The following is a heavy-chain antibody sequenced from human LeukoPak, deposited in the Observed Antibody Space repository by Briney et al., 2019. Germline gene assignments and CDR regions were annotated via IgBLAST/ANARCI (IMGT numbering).Heavy chain of an antibody. CDR2: INHSGST. D-gene: IGHD2-2*02. Sequence: SETLSLTCAVYGGSFSGYYWSWIRQPPGKGLEWIGEINHSGSTNYNPSLKSRVTISVDTSKNQFSLKLSSVTAADPAVYYSARGKRKNIVVVPAAIGGFDPWGQGTLVTVSS. CDR1: GGSFSGYY. V-gene: IGHV4-34*01. J-gene: IGHJ5*02. CDR3: ARGKRKNIVVVPAAIGGFDP.